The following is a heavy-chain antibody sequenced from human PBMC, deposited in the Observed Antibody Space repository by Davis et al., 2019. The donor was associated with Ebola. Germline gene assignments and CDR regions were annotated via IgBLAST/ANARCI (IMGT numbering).Heavy chain of an antibody. CDR3: ARVHYFRGWFDP. J-gene: IGHJ5*02. D-gene: IGHD2-21*01. CDR1: GYTFTSYG. Sequence: AASVKVSCKASGYTFTSYGISWVRQAPGQGLEWMGGIIPILGIANYAQKFQGRVTITADKSTSTAYMELRSLRSDDTAVYYCARVHYFRGWFDPWGQGTLVTVSS. V-gene: IGHV1-69*10. CDR2: IIPILGIA.